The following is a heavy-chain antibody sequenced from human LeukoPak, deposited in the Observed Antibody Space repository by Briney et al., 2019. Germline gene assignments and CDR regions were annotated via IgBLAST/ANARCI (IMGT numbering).Heavy chain of an antibody. CDR3: ARDGPVGATLPYSFDY. Sequence: SETLSLTCTVSGGSLSGYYWSWIRQPAGKGLEWIGRIYTSGSTNYNPSLKSRVTMSVDTSKNQFSLKLSSVTAADTAVYYCARDGPVGATLPYSFDYWGQGTLVTVSS. CDR1: GGSLSGYY. D-gene: IGHD1-26*01. J-gene: IGHJ4*02. V-gene: IGHV4-4*07. CDR2: IYTSGST.